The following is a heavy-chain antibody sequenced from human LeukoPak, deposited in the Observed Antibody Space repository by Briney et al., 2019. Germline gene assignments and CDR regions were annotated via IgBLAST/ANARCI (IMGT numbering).Heavy chain of an antibody. CDR2: LNSDGSST. J-gene: IGHJ4*02. V-gene: IGHV3-74*01. D-gene: IGHD2-2*02. CDR1: GFTFSSYW. CDR3: AREGGYCSSTSCHTRFDY. Sequence: GGSLGLSCAASGFTFSSYWMNWVRQAPGKGLVWVSRLNSDGSSTSYADSLKGRFTISRDNAKNTLHLQMNSLRAEDTAVYCCAREGGYCSSTSCHTRFDYWGQGTLVTVSS.